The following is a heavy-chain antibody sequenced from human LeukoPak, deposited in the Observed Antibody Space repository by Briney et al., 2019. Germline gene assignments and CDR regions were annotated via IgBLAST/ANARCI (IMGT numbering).Heavy chain of an antibody. D-gene: IGHD4-17*01. CDR1: GFTFSSYA. CDR3: AKVGPMTSVTRVFRSRSYYYYHMDV. Sequence: GGSLRLSCAASGFTFSSYAMHWVRQAPGKGLEWVSSISGSGGSTYYADSVKGRFTISRDNSKNTLYLQMNSLRAEDTAVYYCAKVGPMTSVTRVFRSRSYYYYHMDVWGKGTTVTVSS. J-gene: IGHJ6*03. CDR2: ISGSGGST. V-gene: IGHV3-23*01.